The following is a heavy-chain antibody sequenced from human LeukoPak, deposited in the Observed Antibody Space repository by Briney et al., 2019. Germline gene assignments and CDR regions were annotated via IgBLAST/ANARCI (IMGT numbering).Heavy chain of an antibody. CDR1: GGSISSNNW. J-gene: IGHJ4*02. Sequence: SETLSLTCAVSGGSISSNNWWIWVRQSPEKGLEWIGEIYHDGSTNYNPSLKSRVTISMDKSKNQLSLKLNFVTAADTAVYYCARGPRIAAARYYFDYWGQGTLVTVSS. V-gene: IGHV4-4*02. CDR2: IYHDGST. CDR3: ARGPRIAAARYYFDY. D-gene: IGHD6-13*01.